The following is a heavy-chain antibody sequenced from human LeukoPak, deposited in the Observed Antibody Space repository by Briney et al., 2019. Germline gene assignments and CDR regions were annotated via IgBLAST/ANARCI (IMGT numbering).Heavy chain of an antibody. CDR1: GYTFTNYY. CDR2: INPSGGST. D-gene: IGHD1-1*01. Sequence: ASVKVSCKASGYTFTNYYMHWVRQAPGQGLQWMGIINPSGGSTSHAQKLQGRVTMTRDTSTSTVYMELSSLRSEDTAVYYCARGTTVEVTTSSFDPWGQGTLVTVSS. J-gene: IGHJ5*02. CDR3: ARGTTVEVTTSSFDP. V-gene: IGHV1-46*01.